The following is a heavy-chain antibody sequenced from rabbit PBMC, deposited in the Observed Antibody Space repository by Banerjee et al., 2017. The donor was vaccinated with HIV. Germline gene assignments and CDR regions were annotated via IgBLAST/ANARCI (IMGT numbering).Heavy chain of an antibody. CDR1: GIDFSSYYY. J-gene: IGHJ6*01. V-gene: IGHV1S43*01. D-gene: IGHD4-1*01. CDR3: ARESYYSSGYDYYGMDL. Sequence: QEQLVESGGGLVQPEGSLTLTCTASGIDFSSYYYMSWVRQAPGKGLEWIGIIYAGKGSTDYASWVNGRFTISSDNAQNTVDLQMNSLTAADTATYFCARESYYSSGYDYYGMDLWGQGTLVTVS. CDR2: IYAGKGST.